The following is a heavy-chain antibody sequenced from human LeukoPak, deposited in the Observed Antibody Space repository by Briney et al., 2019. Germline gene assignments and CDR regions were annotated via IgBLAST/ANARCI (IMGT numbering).Heavy chain of an antibody. J-gene: IGHJ6*03. CDR1: GFTFRSYA. V-gene: IGHV3-23*01. Sequence: GGSLRPSCAASGFTFRSYAMSWVRQAPGKGLEWVSAIGGSGGSTYYADSVKGRFIISRDNSKSTLYLQMNSLRVEDTAVYYCAKTQDGGSRYYYYYMDVWGKGATVTVSS. CDR3: AKTQDGGSRYYYYYMDV. D-gene: IGHD1-26*01. CDR2: IGGSGGST.